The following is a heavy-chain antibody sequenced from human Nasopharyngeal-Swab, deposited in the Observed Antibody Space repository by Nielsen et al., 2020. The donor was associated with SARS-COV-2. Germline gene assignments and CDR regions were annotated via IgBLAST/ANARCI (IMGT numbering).Heavy chain of an antibody. J-gene: IGHJ4*02. CDR1: GFTFSNYV. D-gene: IGHD4-11*01. CDR3: AKDKAHSTFDY. V-gene: IGHV3-23*01. Sequence: LKISCAASGFTFSNYVMNWVRQAPGKGLEWVSATTNSGGSTYYADSVKGRFTISRDNSKNTLFLQMNSLRAEDTAVYYCAKDKAHSTFDYWGQGTLVTVSS. CDR2: TTNSGGST.